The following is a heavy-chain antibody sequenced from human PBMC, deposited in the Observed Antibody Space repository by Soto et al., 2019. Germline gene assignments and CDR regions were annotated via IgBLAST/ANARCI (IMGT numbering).Heavy chain of an antibody. J-gene: IGHJ6*02. CDR3: ARNPAGGYYDSSGYYPGDYYGMDV. V-gene: IGHV4-59*01. CDR2: IYYSGST. Sequence: PSETLSLTCTVSGGSLNAYFWTWIRQPPGKGLEWIGYIYYSGSTNYNPSLKSRVSISLHTSKNQFSLKLSSVTAADTAVYYCARNPAGGYYDSSGYYPGDYYGMDVWGQGTTVTVSS. CDR1: GGSLNAYF. D-gene: IGHD3-22*01.